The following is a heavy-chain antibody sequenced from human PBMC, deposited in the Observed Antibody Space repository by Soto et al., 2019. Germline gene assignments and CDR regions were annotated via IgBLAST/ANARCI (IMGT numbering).Heavy chain of an antibody. J-gene: IGHJ6*02. CDR1: GXTFSSYW. CDR3: ARDYISGSHSLYYYYGLDV. D-gene: IGHD1-26*01. Sequence: TGGSLRLSCAASGXTFSSYWMSWVRQAPGKGLEWVGNIKQDGSEKYYVDSVKGRFTISRDNAKNSLYLQMSSLRAEDTAVYYCARDYISGSHSLYYYYGLDVWGQGTTVTVSS. V-gene: IGHV3-7*01. CDR2: IKQDGSEK.